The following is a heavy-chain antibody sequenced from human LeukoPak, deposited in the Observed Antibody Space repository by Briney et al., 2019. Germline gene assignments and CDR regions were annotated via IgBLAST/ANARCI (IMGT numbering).Heavy chain of an antibody. J-gene: IGHJ5*02. CDR2: MNPNSGNT. V-gene: IGHV1-8*01. D-gene: IGHD3-16*02. Sequence: GASVKVSCKASGYTFTSYDINWVRQATGQGLEWMGWMNPNSGNTGYAQKFQGRVTMTRNTSISTAYMELSSLRSEDTAVYYCVRVPSSSTYRGGKWWFDPWGQGTLVTVSS. CDR1: GYTFTSYD. CDR3: VRVPSSSTYRGGKWWFDP.